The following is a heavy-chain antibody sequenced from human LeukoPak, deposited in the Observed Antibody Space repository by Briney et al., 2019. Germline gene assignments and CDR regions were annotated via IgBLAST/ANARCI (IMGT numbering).Heavy chain of an antibody. CDR3: ASSTPIYGSGSPH. V-gene: IGHV4-38-2*02. J-gene: IGHJ4*02. D-gene: IGHD3-10*01. Sequence: SETLSLTCTVSGYSISSGYYWGWIRQPPGKGLEWIGSIYHSGSTYYNPSLKSRVTISVDTSKNQFSPKLSSVTAADTAVYYCASSTPIYGSGSPHWGQGTLVTVSS. CDR1: GYSISSGYY. CDR2: IYHSGST.